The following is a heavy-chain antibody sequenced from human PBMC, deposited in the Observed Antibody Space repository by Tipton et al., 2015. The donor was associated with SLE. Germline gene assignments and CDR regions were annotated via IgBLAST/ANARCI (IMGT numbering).Heavy chain of an antibody. CDR3: ARQRGYYDGTPFPPWNFDL. CDR1: PGFMNSHYDY. Sequence: TLSLTCAVSPGFMNSHYDYWGWIRQPPGGGLEWIGSISYRGATDYNPSLRSRLTISVDTSENHFSLNLNSVTAADTAVYFCARQRGYYDGTPFPPWNFDLWGRGTQVTVSS. V-gene: IGHV4-39*07. D-gene: IGHD3-16*01. CDR2: ISYRGAT. J-gene: IGHJ2*01.